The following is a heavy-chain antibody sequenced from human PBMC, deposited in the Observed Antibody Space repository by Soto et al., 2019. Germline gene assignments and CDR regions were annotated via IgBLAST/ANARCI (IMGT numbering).Heavy chain of an antibody. CDR3: ATPDGPAAAGLVLDF. D-gene: IGHD6-13*01. Sequence: EVQLVESGGGLVQPGGSLRLSCEASGFTFSSRWMTWVRQGPGKGLEWVANIKQDENGKDYVDSVKGRFTISRDNAKNSLYLQMNSLRPEDTAVYYCATPDGPAAAGLVLDFWGQGTLVTVSS. CDR2: IKQDENGK. V-gene: IGHV3-7*02. CDR1: GFTFSSRW. J-gene: IGHJ4*02.